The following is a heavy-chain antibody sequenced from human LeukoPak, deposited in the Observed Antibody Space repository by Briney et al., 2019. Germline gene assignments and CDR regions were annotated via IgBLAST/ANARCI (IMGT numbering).Heavy chain of an antibody. J-gene: IGHJ4*02. V-gene: IGHV1-2*02. CDR2: INPNSGGT. CDR3: ARVIYDILTAVIGFDY. D-gene: IGHD3-9*01. CDR1: GYTFTGYY. Sequence: ASVKVSCEASGYTFTGYYMHWVRQAPGQGLEWMGWINPNSGGTNYAQKFQGRVAMTRDTSISTAYMELSRLRSDDTAVYYCARVIYDILTAVIGFDYWGQGTLVTVSS.